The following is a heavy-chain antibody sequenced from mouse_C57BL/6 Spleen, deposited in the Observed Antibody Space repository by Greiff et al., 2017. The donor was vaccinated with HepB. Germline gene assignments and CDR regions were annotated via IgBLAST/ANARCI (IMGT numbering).Heavy chain of an antibody. J-gene: IGHJ1*03. D-gene: IGHD1-1*01. CDR2: INPNYGTT. Sequence: VQLQQSGPELVKPGASVKISCKASGYSFTDYNMNWVKQSNGKSLEWIGVINPNYGTTSYNQKFKGKATLTVDQSSSPAYMQLNSLTSEDSAFYYWARSNGSSRYWYFDVCGTGTTVTVSS. CDR3: ARSNGSSRYWYFDV. CDR1: GYSFTDYN. V-gene: IGHV1-39*01.